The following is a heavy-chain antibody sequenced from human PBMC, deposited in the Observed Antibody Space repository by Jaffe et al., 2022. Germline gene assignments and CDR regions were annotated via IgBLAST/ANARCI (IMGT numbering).Heavy chain of an antibody. Sequence: QVQLVQSGAEVKKPGASVKVSCKASGYTFTGYYMHWVRQAPGQGLEWMGRINPNSGGTNYAQKFQGRVTMTRDTSISTAYMELSRLRSDDTAVYYCARDLRIMITFGGVIVSNDAFDIWGQGTMVTVSS. CDR1: GYTFTGYY. D-gene: IGHD3-16*02. V-gene: IGHV1-2*06. CDR3: ARDLRIMITFGGVIVSNDAFDI. J-gene: IGHJ3*02. CDR2: INPNSGGT.